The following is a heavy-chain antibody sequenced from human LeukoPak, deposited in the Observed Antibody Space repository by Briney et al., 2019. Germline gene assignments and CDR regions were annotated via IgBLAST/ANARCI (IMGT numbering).Heavy chain of an antibody. Sequence: GGSLRLSCAASGFTFSSYWMSWVRQAPGNGLEWVSSISSSSSYIYYADSVKGRFTISRDNAKNSLYLQMNSLRAEDTAVYYCARDTYLSGRYIDYWGQGTLVTVSS. CDR1: GFTFSSYW. CDR2: ISSSSSYI. V-gene: IGHV3-21*01. J-gene: IGHJ4*02. D-gene: IGHD2/OR15-2a*01. CDR3: ARDTYLSGRYIDY.